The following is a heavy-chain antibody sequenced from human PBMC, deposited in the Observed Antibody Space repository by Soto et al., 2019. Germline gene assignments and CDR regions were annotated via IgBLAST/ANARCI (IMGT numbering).Heavy chain of an antibody. CDR3: ARGTGYSGYDYGY. CDR1: GGSFSGYY. CDR2: INHSGST. D-gene: IGHD5-12*01. V-gene: IGHV4-34*01. Sequence: QVQLQQWGAGLLKPSETLSLTCAVYGGSFSGYYWSWIRQPPGKGLEWIGEINHSGSTNYNPSLKSRVTISVDTSKNQFSLKLSSVTATDTAAYYCARGTGYSGYDYGYWGQGALVTVSS. J-gene: IGHJ4*02.